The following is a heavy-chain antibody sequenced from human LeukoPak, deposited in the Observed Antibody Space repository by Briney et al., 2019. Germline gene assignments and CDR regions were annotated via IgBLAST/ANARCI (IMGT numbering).Heavy chain of an antibody. V-gene: IGHV3-30*02. CDR1: GFTFSSYG. CDR2: IRYDGSNK. D-gene: IGHD5-18*01. Sequence: PGGSLRLSCAASGFTFSSYGMHWVRQAPGKGLEWVAFIRYDGSNKYYADSVKGRFTISRDNAKNSLFLQINSLRVEDTAVYYCARGGYSYGNFDYWGQGTLVTVSS. J-gene: IGHJ4*02. CDR3: ARGGYSYGNFDY.